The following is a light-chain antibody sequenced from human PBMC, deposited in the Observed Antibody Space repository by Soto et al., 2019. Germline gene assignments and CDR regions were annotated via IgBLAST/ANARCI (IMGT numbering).Light chain of an antibody. CDR1: HTVADS. J-gene: IGKJ1*01. V-gene: IGKV3-15*01. Sequence: EIVMTQSPATLSVSPGERATLSCRASHTVADSLVWYQQKPGQPPRPLIKGASTRATGIPARFSGSGSGTEFTLTISSLQSEDFAVYYCQQYNSWPRTFGQGTKVDIK. CDR3: QQYNSWPRT. CDR2: GAS.